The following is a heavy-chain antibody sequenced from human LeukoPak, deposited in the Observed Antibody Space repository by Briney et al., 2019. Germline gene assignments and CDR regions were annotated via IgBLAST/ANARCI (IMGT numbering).Heavy chain of an antibody. Sequence: GGSLRLSCAASGFSFSSYVMNWVRQAPGKGLEWVSAISGSGGSTYYADSVKGRFTISRDNSKNMLYLQMNSLRAEDRAVYYCAKAGGGYSYGYGDYWGQGTLVTVSS. CDR2: ISGSGGST. CDR3: AKAGGGYSYGYGDY. D-gene: IGHD5-18*01. J-gene: IGHJ4*02. V-gene: IGHV3-23*01. CDR1: GFSFSSYV.